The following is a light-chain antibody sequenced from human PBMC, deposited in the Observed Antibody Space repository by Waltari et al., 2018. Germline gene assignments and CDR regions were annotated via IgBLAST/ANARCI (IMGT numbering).Light chain of an antibody. CDR2: DAS. CDR3: QQRSNWPLT. Sequence: EIVLTQSPATLSLSPGERATLSCRASQSVSVYLAWYQQKPGQAPRLLISDASNRATGIPARLSGSGSGTDFTLTISSLEPEDFAVYCCQQRSNWPLTFGGGTKVEIK. V-gene: IGKV3-11*01. CDR1: QSVSVY. J-gene: IGKJ4*01.